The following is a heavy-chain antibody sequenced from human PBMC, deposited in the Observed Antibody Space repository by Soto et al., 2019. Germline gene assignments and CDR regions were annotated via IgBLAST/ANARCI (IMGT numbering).Heavy chain of an antibody. D-gene: IGHD3-10*01. V-gene: IGHV3-74*01. Sequence: VQLVESGGGLVQPGGSLRLSCAASGFTFSSYWMHWVRQAPGKGLVWVSRINSDGSSTSYADSVKGRFTISRDNAKNTLYLQMNSLRAEDTAVYYCARLMMIRGVIADYWGQGTLVTVSS. J-gene: IGHJ4*02. CDR1: GFTFSSYW. CDR3: ARLMMIRGVIADY. CDR2: INSDGSST.